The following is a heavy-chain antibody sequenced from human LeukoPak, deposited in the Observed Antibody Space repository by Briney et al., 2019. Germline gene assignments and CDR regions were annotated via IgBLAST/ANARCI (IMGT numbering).Heavy chain of an antibody. V-gene: IGHV3-48*03. J-gene: IGHJ5*02. Sequence: QPGGSLRLSCAASGFTFSSYEMNWVRQAPGKGLEWVSYISSSGSTIYYADSVKGRFTISRDNAKNSLYLQMNSLRAEDTAVYYCAKDSSGGAPVFWFDPWGQGTLVTVSS. CDR1: GFTFSSYE. CDR2: ISSSGSTI. CDR3: AKDSSGGAPVFWFDP. D-gene: IGHD1-26*01.